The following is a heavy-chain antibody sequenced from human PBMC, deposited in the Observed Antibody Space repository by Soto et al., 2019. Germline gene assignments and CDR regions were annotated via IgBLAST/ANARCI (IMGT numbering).Heavy chain of an antibody. Sequence: QLQLQESGSGLVKPSQTLSLTCAVSGGSISSGGYSWSWIRQPPGKGLEWIGYIYHSGSTYYNPSLKSRVTISVDRSKNQFSLKLSSVTAADTAVYYCARDIVTTRRARWFDPWGQGTLVTVSS. CDR2: IYHSGST. CDR1: GGSISSGGYS. V-gene: IGHV4-30-2*01. CDR3: ARDIVTTRRARWFDP. J-gene: IGHJ5*02. D-gene: IGHD1-26*01.